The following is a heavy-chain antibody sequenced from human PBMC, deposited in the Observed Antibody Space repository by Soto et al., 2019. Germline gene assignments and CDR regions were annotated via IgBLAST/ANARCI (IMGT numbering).Heavy chain of an antibody. CDR3: ARVDIVATIHHYYYGMDV. Sequence: SETLSLTCTVSGGSISSSSYYWGWIRQPPGKGLEWIGSIYYSGSTYYNPSLKSRVTISVDTSKNQFSLKLSSVTAADTAVYYCARVDIVATIHHYYYGMDVWGQGTTVTVSS. J-gene: IGHJ6*02. D-gene: IGHD5-12*01. CDR2: IYYSGST. CDR1: GGSISSSSYY. V-gene: IGHV4-39*01.